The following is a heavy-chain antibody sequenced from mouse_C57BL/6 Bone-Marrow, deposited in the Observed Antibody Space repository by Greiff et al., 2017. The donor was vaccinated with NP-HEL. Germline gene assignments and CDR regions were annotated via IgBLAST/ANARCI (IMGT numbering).Heavy chain of an antibody. V-gene: IGHV5-17*01. CDR2: ISSGSSTI. Sequence: EVNVVDSGGGLVKPGGSLKLSCAASGFTFSDYGMHWVRQAPEKGLEWVAYISSGSSTIYYADTVKGRFTISRDNAKNTLFLQMTSLRSEDTAMYYCARPYSNFYYAMDYWGQGTSVTVSS. CDR1: GFTFSDYG. J-gene: IGHJ4*01. CDR3: ARPYSNFYYAMDY. D-gene: IGHD2-5*01.